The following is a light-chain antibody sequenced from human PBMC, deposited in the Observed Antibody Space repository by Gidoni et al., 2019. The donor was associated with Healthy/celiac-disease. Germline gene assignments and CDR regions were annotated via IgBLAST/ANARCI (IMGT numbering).Light chain of an antibody. CDR1: SSNIGSNT. CDR2: INN. V-gene: IGLV1-44*01. CDR3: AAWDASLNGHVV. Sequence: QSVLTPPRSASRTPGQLLTISCSGSSSNIGSNTVNWYQRLPGPAPNLLIYINNPRPSGVPDRFSCSKSGTSASLAISGLQSEDEADYYCAAWDASLNGHVVFGGGTKLTVL. J-gene: IGLJ2*01.